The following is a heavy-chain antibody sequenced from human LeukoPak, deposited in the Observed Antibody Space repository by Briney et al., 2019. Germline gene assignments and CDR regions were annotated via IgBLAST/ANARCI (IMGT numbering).Heavy chain of an antibody. J-gene: IGHJ4*02. CDR3: ARDSARYCSSTSCYPKGFDS. V-gene: IGHV4-59*01. CDR1: GGSISGYY. Sequence: PSETLSLTCTVSGGSISGYYWSWIRQPPGKGLEWIGYIYYSGSTNYNPSFKSRVTISVDTSKNQFSLKLSSVTAADTAVYYCARDSARYCSSTSCYPKGFDSWGQGTLVTVSS. CDR2: IYYSGST. D-gene: IGHD2-2*01.